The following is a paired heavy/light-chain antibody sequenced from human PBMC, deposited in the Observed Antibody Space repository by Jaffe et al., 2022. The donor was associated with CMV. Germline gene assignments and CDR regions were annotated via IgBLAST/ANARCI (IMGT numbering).Heavy chain of an antibody. J-gene: IGHJ4*02. Sequence: QVQLQESGPGLVKPSGTLSLTCAISGVSISSDNWWSWVRQSPGKGLEWIGEIYHSGTTSYIPSLKGRVAISVDKSTNQFSLRLSSVTAADTAVYYCASRPPYDSGKGIDYWGQGTLVTVSS. CDR1: GVSISSDNW. CDR2: IYHSGTT. D-gene: IGHD3-10*01. V-gene: IGHV4-4*02. CDR3: ASRPPYDSGKGIDY.
Light chain of an antibody. CDR3: QQYYNTPRT. CDR2: WAS. Sequence: DIVMTQSPDSLAVSLGERATINCKSSQSVLYSSNNKNYLAWYQQKPGQPPKLLIYWASTRESGVPDRFSGSGSGTDFTLTISSLQAEDVAVYYCQQYYNTPRTFGQGTRVEIK. V-gene: IGKV4-1*01. J-gene: IGKJ1*01. CDR1: QSVLYSSNNKNY.